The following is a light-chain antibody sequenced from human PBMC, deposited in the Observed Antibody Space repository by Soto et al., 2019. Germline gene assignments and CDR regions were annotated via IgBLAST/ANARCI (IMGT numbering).Light chain of an antibody. CDR1: QSVSSN. CDR2: GAS. J-gene: IGKJ1*01. V-gene: IGKV3-15*01. CDR3: QQYNNCPRT. Sequence: EIVMTQSPATLSVSLGERATLSCRASQSVSSNLDWYQQKPGQAPRLLIYGASTRATGIPARFSGSGSGTEFPLTISSLQSEDFAVYYCQQYNNCPRTFGQGTKLEIK.